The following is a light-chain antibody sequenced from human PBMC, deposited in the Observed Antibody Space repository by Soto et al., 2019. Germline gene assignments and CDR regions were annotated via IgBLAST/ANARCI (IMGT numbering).Light chain of an antibody. V-gene: IGKV3-20*01. CDR1: QFVSSTY. CDR3: QQYGISPFT. J-gene: IGKJ4*01. CDR2: GAS. Sequence: EIVLTQSPATLSLSPGARATLSCRASQFVSSTYLAWYQQRPGQAPRLLIYGASSRATGIPDRFSGSGSETDFTLTISRLESEDSAVYYCQQYGISPFTFGGGTKVDIK.